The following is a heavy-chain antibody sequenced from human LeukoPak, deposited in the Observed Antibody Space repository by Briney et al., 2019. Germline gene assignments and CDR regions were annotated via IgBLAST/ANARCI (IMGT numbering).Heavy chain of an antibody. Sequence: ASVKVSCKVSGYTLTELSMHWVRQAPGKGLERMGGFDPEDGETIYAQKFQGRVTMTEDTSTDTAYMDLSSVRSEDTAVYYGATPWGGGGSCYYYYWGQGTLVTVSS. CDR2: FDPEDGET. CDR1: GYTLTELS. CDR3: ATPWGGGGSCYYYY. D-gene: IGHD2-15*01. V-gene: IGHV1-24*01. J-gene: IGHJ4*02.